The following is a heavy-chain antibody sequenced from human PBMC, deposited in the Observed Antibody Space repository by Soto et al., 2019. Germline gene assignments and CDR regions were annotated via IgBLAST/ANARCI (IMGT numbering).Heavy chain of an antibody. CDR1: GFTFSSYA. CDR2: ISYDGSNK. J-gene: IGHJ6*02. CDR3: ARDPRGDYDSYYYYGMDV. D-gene: IGHD4-17*01. V-gene: IGHV3-30-3*01. Sequence: GGSLRLSCAASGFTFSSYAMHWVRQAPGKGLEWVAVISYDGSNKYYADSVKGRFTISRDNSKNTLYLQMNSLRAEDTAVYYCARDPRGDYDSYYYYGMDVWGQGTTVTVSS.